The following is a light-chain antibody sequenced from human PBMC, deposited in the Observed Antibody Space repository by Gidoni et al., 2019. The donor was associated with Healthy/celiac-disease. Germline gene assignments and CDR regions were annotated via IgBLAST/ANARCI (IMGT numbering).Light chain of an antibody. CDR2: AAS. CDR3: QPSYRTPPT. CDR1: ESITRY. J-gene: IGKJ1*01. V-gene: IGKV1-39*01. Sequence: DSQMTQSPSSLSASVGDSVTITCRASESITRYLNWYQQKPGKAPNLLISAASSLQSGVPSRFSGSGSATDFTLTISSLQPEDFAPYYCQPSYRTPPTFGQGTKVEI.